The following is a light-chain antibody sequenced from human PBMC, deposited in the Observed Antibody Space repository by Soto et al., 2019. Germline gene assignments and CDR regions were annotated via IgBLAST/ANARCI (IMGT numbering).Light chain of an antibody. V-gene: IGKV3-11*01. CDR3: QQRSNWPPIT. J-gene: IGKJ5*01. CDR2: DAS. CDR1: ESVSSK. Sequence: EIVMTQSPATLSVSPWERATLSCRASESVSSKLVWYQKKPGQAPRLLIYDASNRATGIPARFSGSGSGTDFTLTISSLEPEDFAVYYCQQRSNWPPITFGQGTRLEIK.